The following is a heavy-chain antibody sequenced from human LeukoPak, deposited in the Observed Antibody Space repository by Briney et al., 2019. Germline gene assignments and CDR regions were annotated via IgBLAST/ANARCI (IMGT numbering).Heavy chain of an antibody. J-gene: IGHJ4*02. CDR3: ARDRDARYLDY. Sequence: GRSLRLSCAASRFTFRNHGMHWVRQAPGKGLEWVAVIWYDGSNKYYADSVKGRFTISRDNSKNTWYLQMNRLRAEDTAVYYCARDRDARYLDYWGQGTLVTVSS. V-gene: IGHV3-33*01. CDR2: IWYDGSNK. CDR1: RFTFRNHG. D-gene: IGHD6-6*01.